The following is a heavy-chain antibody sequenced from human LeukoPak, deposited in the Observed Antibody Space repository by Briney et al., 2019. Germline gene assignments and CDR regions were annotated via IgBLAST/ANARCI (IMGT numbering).Heavy chain of an antibody. CDR1: GGSISSYY. CDR2: IYYSGST. V-gene: IGHV4-59*01. D-gene: IGHD6-19*01. J-gene: IGHJ5*02. Sequence: SETLSLTCTVSGGSISSYYWSWIRQPPGKGLEWIGYIYYSGSTNYNPSLKSRVTISVDTSKNQFSLKLSSVTAADTAVYYCAGEDVAGTPTTWGQGTLVTVSS. CDR3: AGEDVAGTPTT.